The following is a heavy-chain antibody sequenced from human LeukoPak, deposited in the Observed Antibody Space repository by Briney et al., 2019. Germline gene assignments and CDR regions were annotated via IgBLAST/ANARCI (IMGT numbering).Heavy chain of an antibody. CDR1: GYTFTSYG. CDR2: ISAYNGNT. V-gene: IGHV1-18*01. Sequence: ASVKVSCKASGYTFTSYGISWVRQAPGQGLEWMGWISAYNGNTNYAQKLQGRVTMTTGTSTSTAYMELRSLRSDDTAVYYCARDLAGYSSGWYFEWGQGTLVTVSS. CDR3: ARDLAGYSSGWYFE. J-gene: IGHJ4*02. D-gene: IGHD6-19*01.